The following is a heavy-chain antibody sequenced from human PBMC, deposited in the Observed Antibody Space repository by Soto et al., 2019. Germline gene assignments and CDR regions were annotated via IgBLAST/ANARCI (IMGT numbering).Heavy chain of an antibody. Sequence: ESGGGLVKPGVSLRRSCAASGSTFSHAWMSWVRQVPGNGLEWVARVKSKAAGGTTNYAAPVKGRFTISRDDSKNTLYLQMNSLKTDDKAVYYCNTLGFDPWSQGTLVTVSS. CDR1: GSTFSHAW. J-gene: IGHJ5*02. CDR3: NTLGFDP. CDR2: VKSKAAGGTT. V-gene: IGHV3-15*01.